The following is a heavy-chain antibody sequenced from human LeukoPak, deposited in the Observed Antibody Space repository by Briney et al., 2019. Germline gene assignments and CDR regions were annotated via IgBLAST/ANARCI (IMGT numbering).Heavy chain of an antibody. J-gene: IGHJ4*02. CDR1: GFNFSDHY. D-gene: IGHD3-22*01. CDR2: ISSSSSYI. Sequence: SGGSLRLSCAASGFNFSDHYMSWIRQAPGKGLEWVSSISSSSSYIYYADSVKGRFTISRDNAKNSLYLQMNSLRAEDTAEYYCARVSTYYYDSSGYSIDYWGQGTLVTVSS. CDR3: ARVSTYYYDSSGYSIDY. V-gene: IGHV3-11*06.